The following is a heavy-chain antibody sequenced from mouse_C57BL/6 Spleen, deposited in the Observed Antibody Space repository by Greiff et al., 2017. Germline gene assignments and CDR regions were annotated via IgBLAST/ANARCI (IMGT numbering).Heavy chain of an antibody. Sequence: QVQLQQPGAELVKPGASVKMSCKASGYTFTSYWITWVKQRPGQGLEWIGDIYPGSGSTNYNEKFKSKATLTVDTSSSTAYMQLSSLTSEDSAVYYCAREDYGSSYDWFAYWGQGTLVTVSA. CDR2: IYPGSGST. J-gene: IGHJ3*01. D-gene: IGHD1-1*01. CDR1: GYTFTSYW. CDR3: AREDYGSSYDWFAY. V-gene: IGHV1-55*01.